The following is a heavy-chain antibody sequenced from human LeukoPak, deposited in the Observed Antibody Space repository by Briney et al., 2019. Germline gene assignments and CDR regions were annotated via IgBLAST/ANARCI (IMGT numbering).Heavy chain of an antibody. Sequence: SETLSLTCAVYGGSFSGYYWSWIRQPPGKGLEWIGEINHSGSTNYNPSLKSRVTISVDTSKNQFSLKLSSVTAADTAVYYCARGDTANDYWGQGTLVTVPS. V-gene: IGHV4-34*01. CDR3: ARGDTANDY. J-gene: IGHJ4*02. CDR2: INHSGST. D-gene: IGHD5-18*01. CDR1: GGSFSGYY.